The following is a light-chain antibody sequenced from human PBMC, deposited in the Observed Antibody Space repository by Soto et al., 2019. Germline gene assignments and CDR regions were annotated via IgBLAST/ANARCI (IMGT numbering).Light chain of an antibody. CDR3: QQYSTYPWT. CDR2: TAS. V-gene: IGKV1-5*03. Sequence: DIQMTQSPSTLSASVGDRVTITCRASQSISSWLAWYQQEPGKAPKLLISTASSLESGVPSRFSGSGSGTEFALTISSLQPDEFATYYCQQYSTYPWTFGQGTKVEIK. J-gene: IGKJ1*01. CDR1: QSISSW.